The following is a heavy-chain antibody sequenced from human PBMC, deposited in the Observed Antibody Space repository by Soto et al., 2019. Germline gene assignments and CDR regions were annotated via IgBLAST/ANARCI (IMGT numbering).Heavy chain of an antibody. CDR3: ARHKLLWFGEGARGLNWFEP. D-gene: IGHD3-10*01. CDR2: IYYSGST. V-gene: IGHV4-59*08. J-gene: IGHJ5*02. CDR1: GGSISSYY. Sequence: SETLSLTCTVPGGSISSYYWSWIRQSPGKGLEWIGYIYYSGSTNYNPSLKSRVTISVDTSKNQFSLKLSSVTAADTAVYYCARHKLLWFGEGARGLNWFEPWGQGTLVTVSS.